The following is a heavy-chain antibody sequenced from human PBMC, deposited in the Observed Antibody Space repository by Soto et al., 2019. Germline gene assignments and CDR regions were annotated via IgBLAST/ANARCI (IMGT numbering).Heavy chain of an antibody. CDR2: TSHDGSNK. CDR1: GFSFSSYG. Sequence: QVQLVDSGGGVVQPGRSLRLSCAASGFSFSSYGMHWVRQAPGKGLEWVAVTSHDGSNKYYADSVKGRFTISRDNSNNMLYLQMNSLRVEDTAVYYCAKGPIAVAGIGVYLDYWGQGTLVTVSS. CDR3: AKGPIAVAGIGVYLDY. V-gene: IGHV3-30*18. J-gene: IGHJ4*02. D-gene: IGHD6-19*01.